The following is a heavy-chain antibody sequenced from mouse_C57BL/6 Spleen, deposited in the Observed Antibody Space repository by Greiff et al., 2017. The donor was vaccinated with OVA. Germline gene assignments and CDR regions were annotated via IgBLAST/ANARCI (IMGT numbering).Heavy chain of an antibody. D-gene: IGHD1-1*01. Sequence: DVKLQESGPGLVKPSQSLSLTCSVTGYSITSGYYWNWLRPSPGNKLEWTGYISYDGSNNYNASLKNRFSITRDTSKNQFFLKLNSVTTEDTATDYCASYYGSSYAMDYWGQGTSVTVSS. CDR2: ISYDGSN. CDR1: GYSITSGYY. J-gene: IGHJ4*01. CDR3: ASYYGSSYAMDY. V-gene: IGHV3-6*01.